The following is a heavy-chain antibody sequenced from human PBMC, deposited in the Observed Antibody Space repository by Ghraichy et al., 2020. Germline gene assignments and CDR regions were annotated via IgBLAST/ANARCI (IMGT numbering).Heavy chain of an antibody. J-gene: IGHJ4*02. Sequence: GGSLRLSCAASGFTFDDYTMHWVRQAPGKGLEWVSLISWDGGSTYYADSVKGRFTISRDNSKNSLYLQMNSLRTEDTALYYCAKANCGGDCYSNYFDYWGQGTLVTVSS. CDR1: GFTFDDYT. D-gene: IGHD2-21*02. CDR3: AKANCGGDCYSNYFDY. CDR2: ISWDGGST. V-gene: IGHV3-43*01.